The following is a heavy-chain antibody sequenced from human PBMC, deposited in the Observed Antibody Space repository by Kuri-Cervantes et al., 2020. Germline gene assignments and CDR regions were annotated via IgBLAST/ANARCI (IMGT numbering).Heavy chain of an antibody. CDR2: INTDGSVT. CDR3: ARGARSFDY. J-gene: IGHJ4*02. Sequence: GESLKISCAASGFSFSNFWLHWVRQAPGKGLVWVSRINTDGSVTNYADSVKGRFTISRDNAKNTLYLEMNSLRVEDTAVYYCARGARSFDYWGQGTLVTVSS. CDR1: GFSFSNFW. V-gene: IGHV3-74*01.